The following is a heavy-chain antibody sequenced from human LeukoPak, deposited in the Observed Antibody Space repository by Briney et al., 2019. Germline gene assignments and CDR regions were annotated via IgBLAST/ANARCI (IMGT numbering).Heavy chain of an antibody. J-gene: IGHJ5*02. Sequence: ASVKVSCKASGGTFSSYAISWVRQGPGQGLEWMGGIIPIFGTANYAQKFQGRVTITTDESTSTAYMELSSLRSEDAAVYYCARATSSTVSWFDPWGQGTLVTVSS. CDR3: ARATSSTVSWFDP. D-gene: IGHD2-2*01. V-gene: IGHV1-69*05. CDR2: IIPIFGTA. CDR1: GGTFSSYA.